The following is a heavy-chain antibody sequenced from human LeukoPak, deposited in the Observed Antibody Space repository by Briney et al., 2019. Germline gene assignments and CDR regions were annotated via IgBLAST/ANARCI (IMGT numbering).Heavy chain of an antibody. CDR1: GFTFSSYG. J-gene: IGHJ4*02. D-gene: IGHD3-3*01. V-gene: IGHV3-30*18. CDR3: AKGLDFWSGYYPGY. Sequence: GGSLRLSCAASGFTFSSYGMHWVRQAPGKGLEWVAVISYDGSNKYYADSVKGRFTISRDNSKNTLYLQMNSLRAEDTAVYYCAKGLDFWSGYYPGYWGQGTLVTVSS. CDR2: ISYDGSNK.